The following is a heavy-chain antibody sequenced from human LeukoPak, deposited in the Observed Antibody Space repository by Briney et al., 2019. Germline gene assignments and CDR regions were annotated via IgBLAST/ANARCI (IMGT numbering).Heavy chain of an antibody. J-gene: IGHJ4*02. CDR3: TTIGDGYNYYDY. V-gene: IGHV3-15*01. Sequence: PGGSLRLSCAASGFTISSYGMHWVRQAPGKGLEWVGRIKSKTDGGTTDYAAPVKGRFTISRDDSKNTLYLQMNSLKTEDTAVYYCTTIGDGYNYYDYWGQGTLVTVSS. D-gene: IGHD5-24*01. CDR1: GFTISSYG. CDR2: IKSKTDGGTT.